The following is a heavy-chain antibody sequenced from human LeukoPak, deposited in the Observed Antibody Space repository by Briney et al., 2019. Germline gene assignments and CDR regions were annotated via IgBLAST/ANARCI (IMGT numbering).Heavy chain of an antibody. J-gene: IGHJ2*01. Sequence: GASVKASCKASGSTFSSYAISWVRQAPGQGLEWMGGIIPIFGTANYAQKFQGRVTITTDESTSTAYMELSSLRSEDTAVYYCARPPGNCGGAAKRPGSCYYWYFDLWGRGTLVTVSS. CDR3: ARPPGNCGGAAKRPGSCYYWYFDL. D-gene: IGHD2-21*01. V-gene: IGHV1-69*05. CDR1: GSTFSSYA. CDR2: IIPIFGTA.